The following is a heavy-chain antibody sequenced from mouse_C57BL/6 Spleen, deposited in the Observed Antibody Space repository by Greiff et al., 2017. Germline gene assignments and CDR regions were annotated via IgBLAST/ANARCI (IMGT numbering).Heavy chain of an antibody. Sequence: EVQLQQSGAELVRPGASVKLSCTASGFNIKDDYMHWVKQRPEQGLEWIGWIDPENGDTEYASKFQGKATITADTSSNTAYLQLSSLTSEDTAVYYCTTYPYYYGSRIADWGQGTLVTVSA. D-gene: IGHD1-1*01. CDR2: IDPENGDT. J-gene: IGHJ3*01. CDR1: GFNIKDDY. CDR3: TTYPYYYGSRIAD. V-gene: IGHV14-4*01.